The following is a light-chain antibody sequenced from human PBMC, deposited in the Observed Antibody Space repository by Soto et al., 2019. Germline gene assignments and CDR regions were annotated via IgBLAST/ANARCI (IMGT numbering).Light chain of an antibody. CDR1: TSNVGSNT. J-gene: IGLJ3*02. Sequence: QSVLTQPPSASGTPGQRVSISCSGSTSNVGSNTVTWYQQVPGTAPKLLISSNNQRPSGVPDRFSGSKSGTSASLAISGLQSEDEADYHCAAWDDSLNGWVFGGGTQLTVL. CDR2: SNN. CDR3: AAWDDSLNGWV. V-gene: IGLV1-44*01.